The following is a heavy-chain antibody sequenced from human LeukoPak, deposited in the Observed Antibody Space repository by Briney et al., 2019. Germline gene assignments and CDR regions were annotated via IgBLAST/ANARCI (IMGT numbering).Heavy chain of an antibody. D-gene: IGHD3-22*01. V-gene: IGHV1-46*01. CDR3: ARANYYDSSGYYIDY. CDR2: INPSGGST. Sequence: ASVKVSCKASGYTFTGYYMHWVRQAPGQGLEWMGIINPSGGSTSYAQKFQGRVTMTRDTSTSTVYMELSSLRSEDTAVYYCARANYYDSSGYYIDYWGQGTLVTVSS. CDR1: GYTFTGYY. J-gene: IGHJ4*02.